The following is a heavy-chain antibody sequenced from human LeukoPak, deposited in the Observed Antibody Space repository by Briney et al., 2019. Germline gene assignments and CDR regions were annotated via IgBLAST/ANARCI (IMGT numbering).Heavy chain of an antibody. CDR3: ARGPTYYYESREYYFDY. V-gene: IGHV3-64*01. Sequence: GGSLRLSCAASGFTFSSYAKHWVRQAPGKGLEYVSAISSNGGSTYYANSVKGRFTISRDNSKNTLYLQMGSLRAEDMAVYYCARGPTYYYESREYYFDYWGQGTLVTVSS. D-gene: IGHD3-22*01. CDR2: ISSNGGST. CDR1: GFTFSSYA. J-gene: IGHJ4*02.